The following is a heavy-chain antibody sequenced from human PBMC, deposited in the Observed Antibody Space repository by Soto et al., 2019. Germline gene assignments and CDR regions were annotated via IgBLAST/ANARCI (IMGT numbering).Heavy chain of an antibody. CDR1: GFTFSSYS. D-gene: IGHD4-17*01. J-gene: IGHJ6*02. CDR2: ISSSSSTI. Sequence: GRSLRLSCAASGFTFSSYSMNWVRQAPGKGLEWVSYISSSSSTIYYADSVKGRFTISRDNAKNSLYLQMNSLRDEDTAVYYCASSPKAMDDYGDRDYYYGMDVWGQGTTVTVSS. CDR3: ASSPKAMDDYGDRDYYYGMDV. V-gene: IGHV3-48*02.